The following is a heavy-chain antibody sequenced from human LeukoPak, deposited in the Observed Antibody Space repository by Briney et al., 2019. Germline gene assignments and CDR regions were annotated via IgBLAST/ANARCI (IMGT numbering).Heavy chain of an antibody. J-gene: IGHJ5*02. CDR3: AKYYDFWSGYYWFDP. Sequence: PSETLSLTCTVSGGSISSYYWSWIRQPPGKGLEWIGYIYTSGSTNYNPSLKSRVTISVDTSKNQFSLKLSSVTAADTAVYYCAKYYDFWSGYYWFDPWGQGTLVTVSS. V-gene: IGHV4-4*09. CDR2: IYTSGST. CDR1: GGSISSYY. D-gene: IGHD3-3*01.